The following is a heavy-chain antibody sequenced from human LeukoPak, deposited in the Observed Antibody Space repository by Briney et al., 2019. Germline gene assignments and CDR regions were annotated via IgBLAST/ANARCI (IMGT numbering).Heavy chain of an antibody. D-gene: IGHD3-22*01. CDR3: AKNPLYYYDSSSSSHNWFDP. CDR1: GFTFSSSW. V-gene: IGHV3-74*01. Sequence: GGSLRLSCVASGFTFSSSWMHWVRQAPGKGLEWVSRINSDGSPIDYADSVKGRFTISRDNSKNTLYLQMNSLRVEDTAVYYCAKNPLYYYDSSSSSHNWFDPWGQGTLVTVSS. J-gene: IGHJ5*02. CDR2: INSDGSPI.